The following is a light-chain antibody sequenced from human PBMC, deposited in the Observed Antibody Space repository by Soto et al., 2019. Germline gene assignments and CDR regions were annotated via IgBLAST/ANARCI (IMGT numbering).Light chain of an antibody. V-gene: IGKV3-11*01. J-gene: IGKJ4*02. CDR2: DAS. CDR1: QSVSSY. Sequence: EIVLTQSPATLSLSPGERATLSCRASQSVSSYLAWYQQKPGQAPRLLIYDASNRATGIPARFSGSGSGTDFTLTIRSLEPEDCAVYYCQQRSNRPLTFGGGTKVEIK. CDR3: QQRSNRPLT.